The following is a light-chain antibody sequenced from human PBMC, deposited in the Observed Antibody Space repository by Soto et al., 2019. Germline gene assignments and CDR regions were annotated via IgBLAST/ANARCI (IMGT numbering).Light chain of an antibody. J-gene: IGKJ1*01. CDR3: QQRSNWPPTWT. Sequence: EIVLTQSPATLSLSPGERATLSCRASQSVSSYLAWYQQKPGQAPRLLIYDASNRATGIPARFSGSGSGRDFTLTISSLEPEDFALYFCQQRSNWPPTWTFGQGPRWKSN. CDR1: QSVSSY. CDR2: DAS. V-gene: IGKV3-11*02.